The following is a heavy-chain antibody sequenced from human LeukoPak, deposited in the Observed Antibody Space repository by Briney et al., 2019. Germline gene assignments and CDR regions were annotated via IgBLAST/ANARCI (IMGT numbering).Heavy chain of an antibody. J-gene: IGHJ4*02. CDR2: IYYSGST. CDR3: ARTTAGYSSSWPTYFDY. V-gene: IGHV4-59*01. Sequence: PSATLSLTCTVSGGSISSYYWSWIRQPPGKGLEWIGYIYYSGSTNYNPSLKSRVTISVDTSKNQFSLKLSSVTAADTAVYYCARTTAGYSSSWPTYFDYWGQGTLVTVSS. CDR1: GGSISSYY. D-gene: IGHD6-13*01.